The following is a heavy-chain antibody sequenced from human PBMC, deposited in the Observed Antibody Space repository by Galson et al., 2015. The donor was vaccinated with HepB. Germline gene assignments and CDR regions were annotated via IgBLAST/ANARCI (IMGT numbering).Heavy chain of an antibody. Sequence: SLRLSCAVSGFTVYNNYMSWVRQAPGKGLEWVSLIYSGGSTHYADSVKGRFTISRDKSKNTLYLKMNSLKPEDTAVYYCARDPPGVAAAGSGYWGQGTLVTVSS. D-gene: IGHD6-13*01. CDR3: ARDPPGVAAAGSGY. V-gene: IGHV3-66*02. CDR1: GFTVYNNY. J-gene: IGHJ4*02. CDR2: IYSGGST.